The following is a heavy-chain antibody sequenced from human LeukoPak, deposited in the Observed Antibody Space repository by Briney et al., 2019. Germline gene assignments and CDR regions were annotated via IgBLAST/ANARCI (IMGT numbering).Heavy chain of an antibody. D-gene: IGHD5-12*01. CDR3: ARHTRPGYRGSENAFDI. CDR2: IYHSGST. V-gene: IGHV4-4*02. Sequence: SGTLSLTCAVSGGSISSNNWWSWVRQPPGKGLEWIGEIYHSGSTDYNPSLESRVTISVDKSKNQFSLKLSSVTATDTAVYYCARHTRPGYRGSENAFDIWGQGTMVTVSS. CDR1: GGSISSNNW. J-gene: IGHJ3*02.